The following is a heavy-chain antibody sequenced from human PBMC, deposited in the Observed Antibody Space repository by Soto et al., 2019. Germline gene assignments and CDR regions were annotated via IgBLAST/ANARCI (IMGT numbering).Heavy chain of an antibody. J-gene: IGHJ6*02. V-gene: IGHV3-30*18. CDR1: GFTFSSYG. Sequence: QVQLVESGGGVVQPGRSLRLSCAASGFTFSSYGMHWVRQAPGKGLEWVAVISYDGSNKYYADSVKGRFTISRDNSKNTLYLQMNSLRAEDTAVYYCAKGGDYYCYGMDVWGQGTTVTVSS. CDR3: AKGGDYYCYGMDV. D-gene: IGHD3-16*01. CDR2: ISYDGSNK.